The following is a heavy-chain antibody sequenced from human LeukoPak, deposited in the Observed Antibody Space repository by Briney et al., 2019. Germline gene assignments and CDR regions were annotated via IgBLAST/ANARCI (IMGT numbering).Heavy chain of an antibody. J-gene: IGHJ6*03. CDR3: ARGPPRGKYYYMDV. V-gene: IGHV3-13*01. Sequence: GGSLRLSCAASGFTFSSFDMHWVRQPTGQGLEWVSTIGTASDTYYPGSVEGRLTLSRDNAKNSLYLQMNSLTAGDTAVYYCARGPPRGKYYYMDVWAKGPRSPSP. CDR2: IGTASDT. CDR1: GFTFSSFD. D-gene: IGHD1-1*01.